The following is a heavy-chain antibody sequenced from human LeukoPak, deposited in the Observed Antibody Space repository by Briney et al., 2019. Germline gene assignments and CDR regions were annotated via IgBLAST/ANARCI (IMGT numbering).Heavy chain of an antibody. V-gene: IGHV3-33*06. Sequence: PGRSLRLSCAASGFTFSSYAMHWVRQAPGKGLEWVAVIWYDGSNKYYADSVKGRFTISRDNSKNTLYLQMNSLRAEDTAVYYCAKDQVRGYSYGSYFDYWGQGTLVTVSS. D-gene: IGHD5-18*01. CDR1: GFTFSSYA. J-gene: IGHJ4*02. CDR3: AKDQVRGYSYGSYFDY. CDR2: IWYDGSNK.